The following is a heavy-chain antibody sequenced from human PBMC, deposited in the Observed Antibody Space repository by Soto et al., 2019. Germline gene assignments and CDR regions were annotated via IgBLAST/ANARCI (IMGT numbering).Heavy chain of an antibody. J-gene: IGHJ6*02. CDR2: IYYSGST. CDR3: ARKGSSWYYYYSGMDV. CDR1: GGSISSYY. D-gene: IGHD6-13*01. Sequence: PSETLSLTCTVSGGSISSYYWSWIRQPPGKGLEWIGYIYYSGSTNYNPSLKSRVTISVDTSKNQFSLKLSSVTAADTAVYYCARKGSSWYYYYSGMDVWGQGTTVTVSS. V-gene: IGHV4-59*01.